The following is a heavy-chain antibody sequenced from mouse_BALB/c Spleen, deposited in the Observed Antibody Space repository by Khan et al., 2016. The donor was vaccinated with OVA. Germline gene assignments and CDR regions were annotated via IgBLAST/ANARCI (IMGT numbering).Heavy chain of an antibody. CDR1: GYSITSDYA. CDR3: ARDGSRYNYAMDY. CDR2: ISSSGST. Sequence: EVQLVESGPGLVKPSQSLSLTCTVTGYSITSDYAWNWIRQFPENKLEWMGYISSSGSTNYNPALQSRISITRDTSKNQFFLQLNSVTTEDTATYYCARDGSRYNYAMDYWGQGTSVTVSS. D-gene: IGHD2-3*01. V-gene: IGHV3-2*02. J-gene: IGHJ4*01.